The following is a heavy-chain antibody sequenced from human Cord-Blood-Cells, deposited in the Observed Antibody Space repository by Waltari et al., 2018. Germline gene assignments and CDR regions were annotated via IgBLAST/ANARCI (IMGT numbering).Heavy chain of an antibody. Sequence: VQLQQWGAGLLKPSETLSLTCAVYGVSFSGYYWSWIRQPPGKGVEWIGEINHSGSTNCSASRQDGLQISVDASKSQFSVELRSVTGADTAVYYCVRVGYCSSTSCYNWFDPWGQGTLVTVSS. J-gene: IGHJ5*02. V-gene: IGHV4-34*01. CDR3: VRVGYCSSTSCYNWFDP. D-gene: IGHD2-2*01. CDR2: INHSGST. CDR1: GVSFSGYY.